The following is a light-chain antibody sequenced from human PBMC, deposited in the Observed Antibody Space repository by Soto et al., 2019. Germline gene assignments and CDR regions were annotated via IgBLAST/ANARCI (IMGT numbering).Light chain of an antibody. V-gene: IGKV3D-15*01. CDR3: QQFRNWPWT. J-gene: IGKJ1*01. Sequence: IVLTQSPCTLSVSPGDIVTLSCRASQSISINLAWYRHKPGQAPRLLIHGGSTRATGIPARISGSGSGTEFTLTISSLQSEDFAVYYCQQFRNWPWTFGQGTKVDIK. CDR2: GGS. CDR1: QSISIN.